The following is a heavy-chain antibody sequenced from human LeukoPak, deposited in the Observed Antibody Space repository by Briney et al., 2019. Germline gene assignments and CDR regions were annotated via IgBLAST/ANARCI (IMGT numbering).Heavy chain of an antibody. Sequence: SETLSLTCAVYGGSFSGYYWSWIRQPPGKGLEWIGEINHSGSTNYNPSLKSRVTISVDTSKNQFSLKLSSVTAADTAVYYCARLGLLAHDYGDPVPYYHYMDVWGKGTTVTISS. D-gene: IGHD4-17*01. CDR2: INHSGST. CDR3: ARLGLLAHDYGDPVPYYHYMDV. J-gene: IGHJ6*03. CDR1: GGSFSGYY. V-gene: IGHV4-34*01.